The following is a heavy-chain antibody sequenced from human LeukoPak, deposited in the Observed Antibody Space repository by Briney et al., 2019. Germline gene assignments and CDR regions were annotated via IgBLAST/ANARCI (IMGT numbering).Heavy chain of an antibody. V-gene: IGHV3-7*01. CDR2: IKKDGSEK. Sequence: GGSLRFSCAASGFTFSSYWMSWVRQAQGKGLERVANIKKDGSEKYYVDSVKGRFTISRDNAKTSMYLQMNSLRAEDTAVYYCARHLSGVTGYTYGRGIDYWGQGTLVSVSS. D-gene: IGHD5-18*01. CDR1: GFTFSSYW. CDR3: ARHLSGVTGYTYGRGIDY. J-gene: IGHJ4*02.